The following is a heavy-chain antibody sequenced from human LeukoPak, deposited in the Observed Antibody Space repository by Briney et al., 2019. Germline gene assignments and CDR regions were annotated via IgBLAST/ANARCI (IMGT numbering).Heavy chain of an antibody. V-gene: IGHV4-61*02. D-gene: IGHD5-18*01. CDR1: GGSIGGGTYY. CDR2: IYTSGST. CDR3: ARDVGYSYGYDAFDI. Sequence: TLSLTCTVSGGSIGGGTYYWSWIRQPAGKGLEWIGRIYTSGSTNYNPSLKSRVTISVDTSKNQFSLKLSSVTAADTAVYYCARDVGYSYGYDAFDIWGQGTMVTVSS. J-gene: IGHJ3*02.